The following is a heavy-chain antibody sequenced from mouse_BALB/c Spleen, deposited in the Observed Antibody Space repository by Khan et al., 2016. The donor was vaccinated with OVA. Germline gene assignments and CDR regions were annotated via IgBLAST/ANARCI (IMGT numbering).Heavy chain of an antibody. CDR3: ARESFYGRTCYAMDY. V-gene: IGHV1S41*01. Sequence: DLVKPGASVKLSCKASGYTFPSFWINWIKQRPGQGLEWIGRIAPGSGSSSYNEMFKGKATLTLDTSSSTAYIQLSSLSSEDSAVYFCARESFYGRTCYAMDYWCQGTSVTVAS. CDR1: GYTFPSFW. J-gene: IGHJ4*01. CDR2: IAPGSGSS. D-gene: IGHD1-1*01.